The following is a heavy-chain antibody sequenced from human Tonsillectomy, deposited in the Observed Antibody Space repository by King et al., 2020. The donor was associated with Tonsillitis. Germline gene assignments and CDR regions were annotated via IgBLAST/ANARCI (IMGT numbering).Heavy chain of an antibody. J-gene: IGHJ3*01. CDR2: VYFTGST. Sequence: VQLQESGPGLVKPSETLSLTCSVSGGSISGHYWSWIRQPPGKGLEWIGYVYFTGSTTYKPSLKSRVTISVGTSKNQFSLKLSSVTAADTAVYYCATGAFFDVWGQGTMAIVSS. V-gene: IGHV4-59*11. CDR1: GGSISGHY. CDR3: ATGAFFDV.